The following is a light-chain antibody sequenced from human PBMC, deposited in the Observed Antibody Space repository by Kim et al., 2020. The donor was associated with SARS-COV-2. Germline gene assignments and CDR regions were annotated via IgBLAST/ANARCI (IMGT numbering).Light chain of an antibody. CDR2: GTS. J-gene: IGKJ1*01. Sequence: PGERATLPCRASQSGASSHLAWYQQKPGQAPRLLIYGTSSRATGIPDRFSGSGSGTDFGLTISRLEPEDFAVYYCQYYGDSPLWAFGQGTKVDIK. V-gene: IGKV3-20*01. CDR1: QSGASSH. CDR3: QYYGDSPLWA.